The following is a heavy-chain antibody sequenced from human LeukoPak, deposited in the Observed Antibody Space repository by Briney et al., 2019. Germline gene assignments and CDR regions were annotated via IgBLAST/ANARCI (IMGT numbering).Heavy chain of an antibody. V-gene: IGHV7-4-1*02. Sequence: GASVKVSCKASGGTFTSYAMNWVRQAPGQGLEFMGWINTGTGNPTYAQGFTGRFVFSLDTSVSTAYLQISTLKPEDTAAYYCASFGAHSFDYWGQGTLVTVSS. J-gene: IGHJ4*02. CDR2: INTGTGNP. CDR3: ASFGAHSFDY. D-gene: IGHD3-10*01. CDR1: GGTFTSYA.